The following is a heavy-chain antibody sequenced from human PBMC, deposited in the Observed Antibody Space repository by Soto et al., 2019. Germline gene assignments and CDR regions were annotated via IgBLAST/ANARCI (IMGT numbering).Heavy chain of an antibody. V-gene: IGHV3-23*01. J-gene: IGHJ5*02. CDR2: ISGSGGST. CDR1: GFTFSSYA. CDR3: AKGGAQLLHYNWFDP. D-gene: IGHD2-2*01. Sequence: PGGSLRLSCAASGFTFSSYAMSWVRQAPGKGLEWVSAISGSGGSTYYADSVKGRFTISRDNSKNTLYLQMNSLRAEDTAVYYCAKGGAQLLHYNWFDPWGQGTLVTSPQ.